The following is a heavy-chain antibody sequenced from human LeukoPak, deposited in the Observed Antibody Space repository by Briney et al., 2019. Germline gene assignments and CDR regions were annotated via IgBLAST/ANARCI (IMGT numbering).Heavy chain of an antibody. Sequence: PGGPLRLSCEASGFTFRSYSMNWVRQAPGKGLEWVSYISSSTTTIYYADSMKGRFTISRDNAKNSLYLQMNSLRAEDTAVYYCARGVGGSYHFDYWGQGTLVTVSS. J-gene: IGHJ4*02. V-gene: IGHV3-48*01. CDR1: GFTFRSYS. CDR3: ARGVGGSYHFDY. D-gene: IGHD1-26*01. CDR2: ISSSTTTI.